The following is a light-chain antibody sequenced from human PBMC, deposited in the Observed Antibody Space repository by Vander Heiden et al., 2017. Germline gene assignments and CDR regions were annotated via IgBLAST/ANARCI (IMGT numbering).Light chain of an antibody. V-gene: IGLV3-1*01. Sequence: SYELTQPPSVSVSPAQTARITCSGDKLGDKYACWYQQKPGQSPVLVIYQDSKRPSGIPERFSGSNSGNTATLTISGTQAMDEADYYCQAWDSSTGVFGGGTKLTVL. CDR1: KLGDKY. J-gene: IGLJ2*01. CDR2: QDS. CDR3: QAWDSSTGV.